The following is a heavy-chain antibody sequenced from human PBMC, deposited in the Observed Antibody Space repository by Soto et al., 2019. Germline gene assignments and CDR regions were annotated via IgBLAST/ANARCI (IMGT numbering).Heavy chain of an antibody. D-gene: IGHD3-16*01. CDR3: AKEMSWSLCAGESVDHYSDLDV. Sequence: PGGSLRLSCAASGFTFSSYAMSWVRQAPGKGLEWVSSISGSGSSRYYADSVKGRFTISRDNSKNTLYLEMNSLRAEDTAVYYCAKEMSWSLCAGESVDHYSDLDVWGQGTMVTVSS. CDR1: GFTFSSYA. J-gene: IGHJ6*02. V-gene: IGHV3-23*01. CDR2: ISGSGSSR.